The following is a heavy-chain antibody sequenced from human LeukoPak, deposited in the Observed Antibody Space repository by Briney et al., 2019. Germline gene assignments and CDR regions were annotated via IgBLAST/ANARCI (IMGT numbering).Heavy chain of an antibody. CDR2: ITDSGDNT. CDR1: GFTFSTYA. D-gene: IGHD6-6*01. Sequence: PGGSLRLSCAASGFTFSTYAMSWVRQAPGKGLEWVSSITDSGDNTYYADSVKGRFTISRDNSKNTLYLQVDSLRPEDTAIYYCATYSRSLFRHFDYWGQGTLVTVSS. CDR3: ATYSRSLFRHFDY. J-gene: IGHJ4*02. V-gene: IGHV3-23*01.